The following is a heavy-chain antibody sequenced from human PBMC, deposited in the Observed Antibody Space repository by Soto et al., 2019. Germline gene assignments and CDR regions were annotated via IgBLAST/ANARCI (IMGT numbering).Heavy chain of an antibody. CDR2: ISGNGDYT. D-gene: IGHD2-21*01. Sequence: GSLRLSCVASGFTFSTHAMSWVRQAPGKGLEWVSTISGNGDYTYYADSVKGRFTISRDNSKNTLYLQMNSLRAEGTAVFYCAKTGYCGANTCRNNDYWGQGTLVTASS. J-gene: IGHJ4*02. CDR3: AKTGYCGANTCRNNDY. CDR1: GFTFSTHA. V-gene: IGHV3-23*01.